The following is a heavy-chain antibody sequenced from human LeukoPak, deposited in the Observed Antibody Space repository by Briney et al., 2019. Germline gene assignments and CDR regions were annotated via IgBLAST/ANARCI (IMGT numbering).Heavy chain of an antibody. CDR3: ARRSRCYGSGNIGGY. J-gene: IGHJ4*02. D-gene: IGHD3-10*01. V-gene: IGHV1-8*01. Sequence: ASVKLSCKASGYTFTSYDINWVRQATGHRLEWMGWMNPNSGNTDYAQKFQGRVTMTMNASINTSYMELSSLRSEDTAVYYCARRSRCYGSGNIGGYWGQGTLVTVSS. CDR1: GYTFTSYD. CDR2: MNPNSGNT.